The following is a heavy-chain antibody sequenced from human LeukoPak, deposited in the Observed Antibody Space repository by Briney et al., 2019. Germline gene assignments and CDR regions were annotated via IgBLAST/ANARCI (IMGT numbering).Heavy chain of an antibody. CDR2: INPNSGGT. J-gene: IGHJ4*02. CDR3: AREGIGRIFDY. V-gene: IGHV1-2*02. Sequence: ASVKVSCKASGYTFTGYYMHWVRQAPGQGLEWMGWINPNSGGTNHAQKFQGRVTMTRDTSISTAYMEPSRLRSDDTAVYYCAREGIGRIFDYWGQGTLVTVSS. CDR1: GYTFTGYY.